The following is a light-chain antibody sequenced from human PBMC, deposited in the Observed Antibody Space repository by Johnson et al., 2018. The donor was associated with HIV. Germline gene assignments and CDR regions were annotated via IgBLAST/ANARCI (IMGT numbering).Light chain of an antibody. CDR2: DNN. Sequence: QSVLTQPPSVSAAPGQKVTISCSGTDSNIGNNYVSWYQQFPGTAPKLLIYDNNKRPSGIPDRFSGSKSGTSATLGITGLQTEDEADYYCETWDSSLTGFFGTGTKVTVL. CDR1: DSNIGNNY. J-gene: IGLJ1*01. CDR3: ETWDSSLTGF. V-gene: IGLV1-51*01.